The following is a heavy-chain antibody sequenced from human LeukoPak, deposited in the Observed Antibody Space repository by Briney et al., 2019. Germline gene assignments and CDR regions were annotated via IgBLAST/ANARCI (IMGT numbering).Heavy chain of an antibody. CDR1: GLTFSTYA. Sequence: PGGSLSLSCAASGLTFSTYAMSWVRKAPGKGLEWVSYISDSSAMYYADSVRGRFTISRENDKNSLFLQMNSLRAEDTAVYYCARDGGYSGYDADCWGQGTLVTVSS. D-gene: IGHD5-12*01. V-gene: IGHV3-48*01. J-gene: IGHJ4*02. CDR3: ARDGGYSGYDADC. CDR2: ISDSSAM.